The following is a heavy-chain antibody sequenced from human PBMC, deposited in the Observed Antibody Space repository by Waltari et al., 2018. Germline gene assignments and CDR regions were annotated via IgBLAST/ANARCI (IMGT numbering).Heavy chain of an antibody. CDR3: ARGPVSGSGSYYVGDY. V-gene: IGHV3-74*01. Sequence: EVQLVESGGGLVQPGGSLRLACAASGLTFSSYWNHVVRQVPGKGTVWVSRISTDGSGANYADSVQGRFTSSRDNAKNILYLQMNSLRAEDTAVYYCARGPVSGSGSYYVGDYWGQGTLVTVSS. CDR1: GLTFSSYW. CDR2: ISTDGSGA. D-gene: IGHD1-26*01. J-gene: IGHJ4*02.